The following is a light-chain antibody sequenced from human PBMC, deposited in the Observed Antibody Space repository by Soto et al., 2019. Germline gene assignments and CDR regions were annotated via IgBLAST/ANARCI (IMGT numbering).Light chain of an antibody. CDR1: QSVRNNF. Sequence: ELVLTQSPGTLSLSPGERATLSCRASQSVRNNFCAWYQQNPGQAPRLLIYGASSRATGIPDRFSGSGSGTDFTLTISGLEPEALAVYYWQQYGSSPTFGGGTKVELK. CDR3: QQYGSSPT. J-gene: IGKJ4*01. CDR2: GAS. V-gene: IGKV3-20*01.